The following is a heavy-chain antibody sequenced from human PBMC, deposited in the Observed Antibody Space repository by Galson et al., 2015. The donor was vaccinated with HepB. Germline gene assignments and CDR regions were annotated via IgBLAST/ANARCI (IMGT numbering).Heavy chain of an antibody. D-gene: IGHD1-26*01. CDR1: GFSFSSNW. CDR3: AKGGWELSFESGAFDI. V-gene: IGHV3-7*03. CDR2: INQDGSEK. J-gene: IGHJ3*02. Sequence: SLRLSCAASGFSFSSNWMSWVRQAPGKGLEWVANINQDGSEKYYVDSVKGRFTVSRDNSKNTLFLQMNSLRAEDTALYYCAKGGWELSFESGAFDIWGQGTMVTVSS.